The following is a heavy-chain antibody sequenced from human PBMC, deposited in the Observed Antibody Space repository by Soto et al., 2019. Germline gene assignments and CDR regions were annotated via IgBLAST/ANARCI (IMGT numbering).Heavy chain of an antibody. J-gene: IGHJ5*02. Sequence: EVQLVESGGGLVKPGGSLRLSCAASGFTFSDYTMIWVRQAPGKGLEWVSSITSNSGYIYYADSVKGRFSISRDNAKKSLYLQMSSLKAEDTAVYSCATIFSVVVYGIDRWGQGTLVTVSS. D-gene: IGHD3-22*01. CDR1: GFTFSDYT. V-gene: IGHV3-21*01. CDR2: ITSNSGYI. CDR3: ATIFSVVVYGIDR.